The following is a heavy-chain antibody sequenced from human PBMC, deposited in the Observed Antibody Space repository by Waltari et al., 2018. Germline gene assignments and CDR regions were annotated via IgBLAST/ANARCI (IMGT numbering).Heavy chain of an antibody. J-gene: IGHJ4*02. V-gene: IGHV1-69*13. Sequence: QVQLVQSGAEVKKPGSSVKVSCKASGGTFSSYAISWVRQAPGQGLEWMGRIIPIFGTANYAQKFQGRVTITADKSTSTAYMELSSLRSEDTAVYYCASNPYGSGSYYAEYYFDYWGQGTLVTVSS. CDR2: IIPIFGTA. D-gene: IGHD3-10*01. CDR3: ASNPYGSGSYYAEYYFDY. CDR1: GGTFSSYA.